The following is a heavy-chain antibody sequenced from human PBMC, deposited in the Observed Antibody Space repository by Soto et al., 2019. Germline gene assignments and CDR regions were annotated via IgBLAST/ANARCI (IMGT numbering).Heavy chain of an antibody. CDR2: IYYDGST. J-gene: IGHJ4*02. CDR3: AKVVVAATRHTDFDS. V-gene: IGHV4-39*01. D-gene: IGHD2-15*01. CDR1: GGSINSNNYY. Sequence: QMQLQESGPGLVKPSETLSLTCTVSGGSINSNNYYWAWIRQPPGKGLAWIASIYYDGSTYYNPSLKSRVTISIDTSKNPFSLRLRSVTAADTAIYYCAKVVVAATRHTDFDSWGQGTLVTVSS.